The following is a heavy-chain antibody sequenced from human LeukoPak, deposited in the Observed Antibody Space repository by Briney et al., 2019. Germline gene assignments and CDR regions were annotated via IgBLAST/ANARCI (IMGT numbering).Heavy chain of an antibody. D-gene: IGHD6-6*01. Sequence: ASVKVSCKASGYTLTDYYMHWVRQAPGQGLEWMGWISPNSGGTDYAQNFQGRVAMTRDTSVSTAYMELSSLRSDDTAVYYCVRSNIATRRGDNWLDPWGQGTLVTVSS. V-gene: IGHV1-2*02. CDR1: GYTLTDYY. CDR3: VRSNIATRRGDNWLDP. CDR2: ISPNSGGT. J-gene: IGHJ5*02.